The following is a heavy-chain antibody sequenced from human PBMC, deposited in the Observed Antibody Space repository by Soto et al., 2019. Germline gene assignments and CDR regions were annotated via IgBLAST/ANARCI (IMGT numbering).Heavy chain of an antibody. V-gene: IGHV3-33*01. J-gene: IGHJ4*02. D-gene: IGHD2-2*01. CDR1: GFTFSSYG. CDR3: ARDPNLYCSGTDCYVY. CDR2: IWYDGSNK. Sequence: AGGSLRLSCAASGFTFSSYGMHWGRQAPGKGLVWVAVIWYDGSNKYYADSVKGRFTISRDNARNSRSLQMNSLRAEDTAVYYCARDPNLYCSGTDCYVYWGRGSLVTVSS.